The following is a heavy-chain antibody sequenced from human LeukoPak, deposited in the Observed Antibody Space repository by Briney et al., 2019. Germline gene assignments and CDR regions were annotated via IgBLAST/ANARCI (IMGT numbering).Heavy chain of an antibody. CDR2: ISYDGNNK. CDR1: GFTFSSYG. Sequence: GGSLRLSCAASGFTFSSYGMHWVRQAPGKGLEWVAVISYDGNNKYYADSVKGRFTISRDNSKNTLYLQMNSLRAEDTAVYYCATAFVVVPAANPYDYYYGMDVWGQGTTVTVSS. J-gene: IGHJ6*02. V-gene: IGHV3-30*03. CDR3: ATAFVVVPAANPYDYYYGMDV. D-gene: IGHD2-2*01.